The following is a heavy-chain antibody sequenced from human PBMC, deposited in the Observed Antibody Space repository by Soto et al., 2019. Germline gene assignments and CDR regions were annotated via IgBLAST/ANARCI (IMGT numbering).Heavy chain of an antibody. CDR2: ISYDGSNK. J-gene: IGHJ4*02. Sequence: LRLSCAASGFTFSSYAMHWVRQAPGKGLEWVAVISYDGSNKYYADSVKGRFTISRDNSKNTLYLQMNSLRAEDTAVYYCASIRGDSSIAAQDYWGQGTLVTVSS. CDR1: GFTFSSYA. V-gene: IGHV3-30-3*01. CDR3: ASIRGDSSIAAQDY. D-gene: IGHD6-6*01.